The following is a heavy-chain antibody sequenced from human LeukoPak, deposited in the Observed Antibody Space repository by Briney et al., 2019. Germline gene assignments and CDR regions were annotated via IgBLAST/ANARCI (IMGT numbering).Heavy chain of an antibody. CDR3: ARVVGATRHFDY. V-gene: IGHV3-20*04. D-gene: IGHD1-26*01. J-gene: IGHJ4*02. CDR2: INWNGGST. Sequence: GGSPRLSCAASGFTFDDYGMSWVRQAPGKGLEWVSGINWNGGSTGYADSVKGRFTISRDNAKNSLYLQMNSLRAEDTALYYCARVVGATRHFDYWGQGTLVTVSS. CDR1: GFTFDDYG.